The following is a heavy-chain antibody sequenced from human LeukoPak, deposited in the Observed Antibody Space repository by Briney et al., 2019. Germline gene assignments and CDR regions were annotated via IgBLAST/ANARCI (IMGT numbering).Heavy chain of an antibody. Sequence: ASVKVSCKASGYTFTGYYMHWVRQAPGQGLEWMGWINPRGGSTDYSQKFQGRITMTSDTSTSTVYMELSSLRSDDTAVYFCARVGSAAATADYWGQGTLVTVS. J-gene: IGHJ4*02. CDR2: INPRGGST. CDR1: GYTFTGYY. D-gene: IGHD6-25*01. V-gene: IGHV1-46*01. CDR3: ARVGSAAATADY.